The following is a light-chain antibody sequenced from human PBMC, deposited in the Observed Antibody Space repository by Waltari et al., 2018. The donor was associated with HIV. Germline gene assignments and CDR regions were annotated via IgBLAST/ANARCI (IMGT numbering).Light chain of an antibody. J-gene: IGKJ1*01. V-gene: IGKV4-1*01. CDR1: QSVLYSSNNKNY. CDR2: WAS. CDR3: QQDYSTPPA. Sequence: DIVMTQSPDSLAVSLGERATINCKSSQSVLYSSNNKNYLAWYQQKPGQPPKLRIYWASTRGSGVPDRCSGSWSGTDFTLTISCLKAEDVAVYYCQQDYSTPPAFGQGTKGGI.